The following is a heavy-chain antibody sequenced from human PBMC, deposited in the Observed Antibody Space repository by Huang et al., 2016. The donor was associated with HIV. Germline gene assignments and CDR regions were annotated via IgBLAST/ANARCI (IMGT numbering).Heavy chain of an antibody. CDR2: SVPSGGIT. J-gene: IGHJ4*02. V-gene: IGHV1-46*01. CDR1: GYTLTTYY. Sequence: QVQLVQSGAEVKKPGASVKVSCKASGYTLTTYYMHWVRQAPGQGLEWMGRSVPSGGITTYAQKFQGRVTRTRDTSTSTVYMELSSLRSDDTAVYYCARADYGDSWGQGTLVTVS. CDR3: ARADYGDS.